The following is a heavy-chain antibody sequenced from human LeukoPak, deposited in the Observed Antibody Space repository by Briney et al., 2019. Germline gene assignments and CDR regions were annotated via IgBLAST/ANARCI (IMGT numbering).Heavy chain of an antibody. Sequence: SDTLSLTCTVSGYSISTGYYWDWIRQPPGKGLEWMGSIYYSGSTYYNPSLKSRVTISVDTPKTQFSLKLSSVPAADTAVYYCARDTLASGYRYGSDVWGKGTTVTVS. CDR1: GYSISTGYY. CDR3: ARDTLASGYRYGSDV. CDR2: IYYSGST. V-gene: IGHV4-38-2*02. D-gene: IGHD5-18*01. J-gene: IGHJ6*03.